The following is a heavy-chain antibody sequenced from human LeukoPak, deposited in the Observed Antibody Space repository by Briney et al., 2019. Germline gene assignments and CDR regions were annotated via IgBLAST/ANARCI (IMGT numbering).Heavy chain of an antibody. D-gene: IGHD3-9*01. V-gene: IGHV1-2*02. J-gene: IGHJ4*02. Sequence: ASVKVSCKASAYTFTGYYMHWVRQAPGQGLEWMGWINPNSGGTNYAQKSQGRVTMTRDTSISTAYMELSRLRSDDTAVYYCARGPYDILTGYYEPYFDYWGQGTLVTVSS. CDR3: ARGPYDILTGYYEPYFDY. CDR2: INPNSGGT. CDR1: AYTFTGYY.